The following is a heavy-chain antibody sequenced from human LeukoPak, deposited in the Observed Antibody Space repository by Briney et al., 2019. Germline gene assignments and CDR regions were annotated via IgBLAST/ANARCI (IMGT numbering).Heavy chain of an antibody. V-gene: IGHV1-46*01. CDR2: INPSGGST. D-gene: IGHD6-13*01. J-gene: IGHJ4*02. CDR3: ARDLGGGFIAAAGPIDC. CDR1: GYTFTSYY. Sequence: ASVKVSCKASGYTFTSYYMHWVRQAPGQGLEWIGIINPSGGSTSYAQKFQGRVTMTRDTSTSTVYMELSSLRSEDTAVYYCARDLGGGFIAAAGPIDCWGQGTLVTVSS.